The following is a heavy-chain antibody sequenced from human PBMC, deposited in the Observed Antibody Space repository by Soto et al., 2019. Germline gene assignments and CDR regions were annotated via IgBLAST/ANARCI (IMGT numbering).Heavy chain of an antibody. CDR1: GGTFSSYA. V-gene: IGHV1-69*13. D-gene: IGHD5-12*01. CDR3: ARDRYSGHDYDAFDI. CDR2: IIPIFGTA. J-gene: IGHJ3*02. Sequence: SVKISCKASGGTFSSYAISWVRQAPGQGLEWMGGIIPIFGTANYAQKFQGRVTITADGSTSTAYMELSSLRSEDTAVYYCARDRYSGHDYDAFDIWGQGTMVTVSS.